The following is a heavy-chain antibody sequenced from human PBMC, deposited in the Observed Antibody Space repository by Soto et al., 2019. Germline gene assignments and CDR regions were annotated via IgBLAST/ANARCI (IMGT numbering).Heavy chain of an antibody. J-gene: IGHJ4*02. D-gene: IGHD2-21*01. CDR1: GFTFSTYA. V-gene: IGHV3-23*01. Sequence: GGSLRLSCAASGFTFSTYAMTWVRQAPGRGLEWVSTILHDETPFYTDSVKGRFTISRDNVRGTLYLQMNGLRVEDAALYFCAKDLFPTSGQRFFFESWGQGSLVTVSS. CDR2: ILHDETP. CDR3: AKDLFPTSGQRFFFES.